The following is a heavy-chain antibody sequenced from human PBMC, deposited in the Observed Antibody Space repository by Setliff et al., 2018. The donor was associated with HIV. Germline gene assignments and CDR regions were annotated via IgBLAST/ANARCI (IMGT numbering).Heavy chain of an antibody. CDR3: AKFFGGYGDYMGFDY. CDR2: ISGSGANT. CDR1: GFIFSSYA. Sequence: GGSLRLSCAASGFIFSSYAMSWVRQAPGKGLEWVSAISGSGANTYYADSVQGRFTISRDNSKNTLYLQMNSLRAEDTAVYYCAKFFGGYGDYMGFDYWGQGTLVTVSS. J-gene: IGHJ4*02. V-gene: IGHV3-23*01. D-gene: IGHD4-17*01.